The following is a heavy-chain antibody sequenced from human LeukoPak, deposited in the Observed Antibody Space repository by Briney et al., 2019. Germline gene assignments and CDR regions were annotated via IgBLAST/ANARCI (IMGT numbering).Heavy chain of an antibody. CDR1: GYTFTGYY. D-gene: IGHD3-10*01. CDR2: INPNRGGT. J-gene: IGHJ5*02. Sequence: GASVKVSCKASGYTFTGYYIHWVRQAPGQGLEWMGWINPNRGGTNYAQKFQGRVTMTRDTSISTAYMEVSRLTSDDTAVYFCARDNSVGDIAWWFDPWGQGTLVTVSS. V-gene: IGHV1-2*02. CDR3: ARDNSVGDIAWWFDP.